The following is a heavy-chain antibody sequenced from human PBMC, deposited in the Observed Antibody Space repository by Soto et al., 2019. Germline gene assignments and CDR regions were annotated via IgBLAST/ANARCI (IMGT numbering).Heavy chain of an antibody. J-gene: IGHJ4*02. V-gene: IGHV4-39*01. Sequence: SETLSLTCTVSGGSISSSSYYWGWIRQPPGKGLEWIGSIYYSGSTYYNPSLKSRVTISVDTSKNQFSLKLSSVTAADTAVYDCARHWQLERLFDYWGQGTLVTVSS. D-gene: IGHD1-1*01. CDR3: ARHWQLERLFDY. CDR1: GGSISSSSYY. CDR2: IYYSGST.